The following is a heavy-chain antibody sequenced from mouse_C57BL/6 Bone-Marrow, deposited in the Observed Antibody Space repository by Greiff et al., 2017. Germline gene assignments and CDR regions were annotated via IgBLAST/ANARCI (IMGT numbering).Heavy chain of an antibody. J-gene: IGHJ1*03. D-gene: IGHD1-1*01. CDR2: IYPGSGNT. CDR1: GYTFTDYY. Sequence: QVQLQQPGAELVKPGASVKMSCKASGYTFTDYYINWVKQRPGQGLEWIARIYPGSGNTYYNEKFKGKATLTAQKSSSTAYMQLSSLTSEDSAVYVCARVDYCSSYWYFDVWGTGTTVTVSS. CDR3: ARVDYCSSYWYFDV. V-gene: IGHV1-76*01.